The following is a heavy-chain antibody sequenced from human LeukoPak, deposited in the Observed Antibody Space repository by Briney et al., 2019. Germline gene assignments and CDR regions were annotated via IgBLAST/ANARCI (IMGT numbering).Heavy chain of an antibody. CDR1: GDSISSSPYY. J-gene: IGHJ4*02. CDR3: ARVSTTYYYGSGSYSHFDY. CDR2: IYYSGST. Sequence: SETLSLTCTVSGDSISSSPYYWGWIRQPPGKGLEWFGSIYYSGSTYYNPSLKSRVTISVDTSKNQFSLKLSSVTAADTAVYYCARVSTTYYYGSGSYSHFDYWGQGALVTVSS. V-gene: IGHV4-39*07. D-gene: IGHD3-10*01.